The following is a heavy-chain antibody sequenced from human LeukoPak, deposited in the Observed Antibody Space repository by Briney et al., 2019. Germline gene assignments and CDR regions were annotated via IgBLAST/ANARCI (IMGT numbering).Heavy chain of an antibody. V-gene: IGHV3-7*01. CDR3: ARDAGGHYGSPTVLDH. CDR1: GFTFSSYW. Sequence: GGSLRLSCAASGFTFSSYWMTWVRQAPGKGLELVANLNQDESERYHAASVKGRFTRSRDNAKNSAYLQLNSLTDDDTAVYFCARDAGGHYGSPTVLDHWGRGTLVTVSS. J-gene: IGHJ4*02. D-gene: IGHD3-10*01. CDR2: LNQDESER.